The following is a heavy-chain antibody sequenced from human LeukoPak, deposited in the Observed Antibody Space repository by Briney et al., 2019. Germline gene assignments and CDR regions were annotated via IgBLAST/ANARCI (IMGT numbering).Heavy chain of an antibody. CDR2: IYAGGNK. V-gene: IGHV3-53*01. J-gene: IGHJ3*02. CDR3: AAGGVIADRHDFEI. Sequence: GGSLRLSCAASGFNVSSTYMTWVRQSPGKGLDWVTLIYAGGNKYYADSLKGRVTLSRDISRNTLYLEIHSLRAEDTAVYYCAAGGVIADRHDFEIWGQGTVVTVSS. CDR1: GFNVSSTY. D-gene: IGHD6-13*01.